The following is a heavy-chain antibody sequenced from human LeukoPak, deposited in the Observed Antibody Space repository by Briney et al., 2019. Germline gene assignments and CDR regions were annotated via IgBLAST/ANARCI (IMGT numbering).Heavy chain of an antibody. V-gene: IGHV4-39*01. Sequence: SETLSLTCTVSGGSISSSSHYWGWFRQPPGKGLEWIGYIYYSGSSFCNPSLKSRVTMSVDTSKNQFSLRLNSVTAADTAVYYCARGPTVTTDYWGQGTLVTVSS. J-gene: IGHJ4*02. D-gene: IGHD4-17*01. CDR2: IYYSGSS. CDR3: ARGPTVTTDY. CDR1: GGSISSSSHY.